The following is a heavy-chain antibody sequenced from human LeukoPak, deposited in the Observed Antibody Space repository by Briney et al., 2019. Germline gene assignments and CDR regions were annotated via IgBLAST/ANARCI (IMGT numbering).Heavy chain of an antibody. CDR1: GGSISSYY. Sequence: SETLSLTCTVSGGSISSYYWSWIRQPPGKGLEWIGYIYYSGSTNYNPSLKSRVTISVDTSKNQFPLKLSSVTAADTAVYYCATGGSAYAFDIWGQGTVVTVSS. D-gene: IGHD2-15*01. CDR2: IYYSGST. CDR3: ATGGSAYAFDI. J-gene: IGHJ3*02. V-gene: IGHV4-59*01.